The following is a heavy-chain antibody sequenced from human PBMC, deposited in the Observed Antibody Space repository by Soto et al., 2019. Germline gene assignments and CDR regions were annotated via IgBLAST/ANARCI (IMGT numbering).Heavy chain of an antibody. V-gene: IGHV4-59*01. Sequence: SETLSLTCTVSGGSISSYYWSWIRQPPGKGLEWIGYIYYSGSTNYNPSLKSRVTISVDTSKNQFSLKLSSVTAADTAVYYCARGDCSGGSCYTRDYYMDVWGKGTTVTVSS. CDR2: IYYSGST. J-gene: IGHJ6*03. CDR3: ARGDCSGGSCYTRDYYMDV. CDR1: GGSISSYY. D-gene: IGHD2-15*01.